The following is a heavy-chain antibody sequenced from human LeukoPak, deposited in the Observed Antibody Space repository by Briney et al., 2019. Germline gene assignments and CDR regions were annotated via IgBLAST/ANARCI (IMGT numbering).Heavy chain of an antibody. Sequence: PSETLSLTCTVSGGSISSYYWSWIRQPPGKGLEWIGYIYYSGSTNYNPSLKSRVTISVDTSKNQFSLKLSSVTAADTAVYYCARMVSAGYYYYGMDVWGQGTTVTVSS. CDR2: IYYSGST. CDR1: GGSISSYY. V-gene: IGHV4-59*01. CDR3: ARMVSAGYYYYGMDV. J-gene: IGHJ6*02. D-gene: IGHD5-18*01.